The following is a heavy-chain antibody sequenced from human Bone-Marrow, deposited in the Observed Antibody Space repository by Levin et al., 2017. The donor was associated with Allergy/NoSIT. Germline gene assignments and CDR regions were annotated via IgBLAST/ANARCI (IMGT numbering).Heavy chain of an antibody. J-gene: IGHJ6*02. Sequence: GESLKISCAVSGSTLTDSYMSWIRQAPGKGLEWVSCISGTGTTIYYADSVRGRFTISRDTAKNSLFLQMNSLRAEDTAMYYCARGAFYGLDVWGQGTTVTVSS. CDR2: ISGTGTTI. CDR3: ARGAFYGLDV. CDR1: GSTLTDSY. V-gene: IGHV3-11*01. D-gene: IGHD3-3*02.